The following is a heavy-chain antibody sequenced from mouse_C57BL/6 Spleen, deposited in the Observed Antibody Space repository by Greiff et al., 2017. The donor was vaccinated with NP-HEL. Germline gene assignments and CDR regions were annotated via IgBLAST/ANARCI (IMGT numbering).Heavy chain of an antibody. CDR2: IYPGDGDT. V-gene: IGHV1-82*01. CDR3: ARGAFDGIDWYFDV. CDR1: GYAFSSSW. D-gene: IGHD1-1*01. Sequence: VQLQQSGPELVKPGASVKISCKASGYAFSSSWMNWVKQRPGKGLEWIGRIYPGDGDTNYNGKFKGKATLTADKSSSTAYMQLSSLTSEDSAVYFCARGAFDGIDWYFDVWGTGTTVTVSS. J-gene: IGHJ1*03.